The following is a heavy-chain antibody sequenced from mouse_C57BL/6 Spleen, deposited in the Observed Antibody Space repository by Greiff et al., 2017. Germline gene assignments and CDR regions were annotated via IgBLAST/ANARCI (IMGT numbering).Heavy chain of an antibody. V-gene: IGHV1-80*01. Sequence: VKVVESGAELVKPGASVKISCKASGYAFSSYWMNWVKQRPGKGLEWIGQIYPGDGDTNYNGKFKGKATLTADKSSSAAYMQLSSLTSEDSAVYFCARDSNYAMDYWGQGTSVTVSS. CDR1: GYAFSSYW. J-gene: IGHJ4*01. CDR2: IYPGDGDT. D-gene: IGHD2-5*01. CDR3: ARDSNYAMDY.